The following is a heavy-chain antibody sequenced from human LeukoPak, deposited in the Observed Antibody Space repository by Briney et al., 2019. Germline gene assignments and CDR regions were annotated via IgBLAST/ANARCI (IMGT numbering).Heavy chain of an antibody. CDR3: ARDRVGYCSSTNCYTAFDY. D-gene: IGHD2-2*02. V-gene: IGHV4-4*07. CDR1: GGSISSYY. J-gene: IGHJ4*02. CDR2: IYTSGST. Sequence: PSETLSLTCTVSGGSISSYYWSWIRQPAGKGLEWIGRIYTSGSTNYNPSLKSRVTMSVDTSKNQFSLKVSSMTAADTAVYYCARDRVGYCSSTNCYTAFDYWGQGTLVTVSS.